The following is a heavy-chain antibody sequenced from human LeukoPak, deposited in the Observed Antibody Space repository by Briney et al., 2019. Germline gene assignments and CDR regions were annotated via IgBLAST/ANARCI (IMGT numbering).Heavy chain of an antibody. CDR3: ARVGYSSSPNYYYYYMDV. V-gene: IGHV4-59*01. CDR2: IYYSGST. Sequence: SETLSLTCAVYGGSISSYYWSWIRQPPGKGLEWIGYIYYSGSTNYNPSLKSRVAISVDTSKNQFSLKLSSVTAADTAVYYCARVGYSSSPNYYYYYMDVWGKGTTVTVSS. CDR1: GGSISSYY. D-gene: IGHD6-6*01. J-gene: IGHJ6*03.